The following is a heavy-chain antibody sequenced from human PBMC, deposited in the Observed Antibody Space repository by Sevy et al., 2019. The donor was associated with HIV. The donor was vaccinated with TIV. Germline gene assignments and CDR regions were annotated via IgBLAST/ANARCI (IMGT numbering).Heavy chain of an antibody. CDR1: GGSISSYY. CDR2: IYYRGST. Sequence: SETLSLTCTVSGGSISSYYWSWIRQPPGKGLEWIGYIYYRGSTNYNPSLKSRVTISVDTSKNQFSLKLSSVTAADTAVYYCARVMGGRPPDHWGQGTLVTVSS. V-gene: IGHV4-59*01. J-gene: IGHJ4*02. D-gene: IGHD2-15*01. CDR3: ARVMGGRPPDH.